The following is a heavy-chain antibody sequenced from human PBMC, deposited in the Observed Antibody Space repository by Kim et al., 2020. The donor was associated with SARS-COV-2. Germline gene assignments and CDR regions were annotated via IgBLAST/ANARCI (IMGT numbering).Heavy chain of an antibody. Sequence: GGSLRLSCAASGFTVSSNYMSWVRQAPGKGLEWVSVIYSGGSTYYADSVKGRFTISRHNSKNTLYLQMNSLRAEDTAVYYCARDPPRTDSSSWYDWGQGTLVTVSS. D-gene: IGHD6-13*01. CDR2: IYSGGST. CDR3: ARDPPRTDSSSWYD. J-gene: IGHJ4*02. V-gene: IGHV3-53*04. CDR1: GFTVSSNY.